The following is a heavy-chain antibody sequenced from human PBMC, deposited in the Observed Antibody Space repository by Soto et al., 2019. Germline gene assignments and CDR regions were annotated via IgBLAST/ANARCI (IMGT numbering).Heavy chain of an antibody. V-gene: IGHV3-7*01. Sequence: PGGSLRLSCAASGFSFSSYWMSWARQAPGKGLEWVANIKQDGSEKYYVESVKGRFTISRDNAKNSLYLQMNTLRAEDTAVYYCARVSTFGGIATYFDYWGQGTLVTVSS. J-gene: IGHJ4*02. CDR2: IKQDGSEK. CDR1: GFSFSSYW. CDR3: ARVSTFGGIATYFDY. D-gene: IGHD3-10*01.